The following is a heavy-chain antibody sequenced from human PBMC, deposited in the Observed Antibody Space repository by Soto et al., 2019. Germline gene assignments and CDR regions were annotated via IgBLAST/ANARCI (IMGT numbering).Heavy chain of an antibody. CDR2: ISSSGYST. D-gene: IGHD2-21*02. V-gene: IGHV3-23*01. CDR1: RFTFNNYS. Sequence: LXLSWSANRFTFNNYSMSWVRQAPGKGLEWVSAISSSGYSTYYADSVKGRFTISRDNSKNTVYLQMNNLRAEDTAVYYCAKGSVVVAAKFDCWGQGPLVTVSS. CDR3: AKGSVVVAAKFDC. J-gene: IGHJ4*02.